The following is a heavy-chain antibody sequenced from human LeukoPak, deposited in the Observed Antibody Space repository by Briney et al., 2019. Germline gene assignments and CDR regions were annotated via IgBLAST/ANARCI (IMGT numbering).Heavy chain of an antibody. CDR3: ARYYIEGRCFDY. CDR1: GYTFTGYY. Sequence: ASVKVSCNASGYTFTGYYMHWVRQAPGQGLEWMGWINPNSGGTNYAQKFQGRVTMTRDTSIRTAYMELSRLRSDDTAMYYYARYYIEGRCFDYWGQGTLVTVSS. CDR2: INPNSGGT. V-gene: IGHV1-2*02. J-gene: IGHJ4*02. D-gene: IGHD3-10*01.